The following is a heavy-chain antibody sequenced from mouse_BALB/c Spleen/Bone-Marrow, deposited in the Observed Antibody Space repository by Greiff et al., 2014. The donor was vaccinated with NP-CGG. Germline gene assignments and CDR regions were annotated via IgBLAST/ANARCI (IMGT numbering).Heavy chain of an antibody. D-gene: IGHD2-4*01. J-gene: IGHJ2*01. Sequence: VKLQESGPGLVKPGASVKMSCKASGYTFTDYVISWVKQRTGQGLEWIGEIYHGSGSTYYNERFKGKATLTADKSSNTAYMQLSSLTSEDSAVYFCARCGGLRDFDYWGQGTTLTVSS. V-gene: IGHV1-77*01. CDR3: ARCGGLRDFDY. CDR1: GYTFTDYV. CDR2: IYHGSGST.